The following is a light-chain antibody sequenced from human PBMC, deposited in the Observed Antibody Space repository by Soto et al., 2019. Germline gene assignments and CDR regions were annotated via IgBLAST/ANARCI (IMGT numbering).Light chain of an antibody. CDR1: QSVSSN. J-gene: IGKJ1*01. CDR3: QQDYNLPWT. CDR2: GAS. V-gene: IGKV3-15*01. Sequence: EIVMTQSPATLSVSPGERATLSCRASQSVSSNLAWYQQKPGQAPRLLIYGASTRATGIPARFSGSGSGTEFTLTISSLQPEDFAVYYCQQDYNLPWTFGHGTKVDIK.